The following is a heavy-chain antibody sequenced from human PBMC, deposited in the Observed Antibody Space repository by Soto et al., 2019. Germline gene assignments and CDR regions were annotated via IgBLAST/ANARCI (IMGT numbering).Heavy chain of an antibody. CDR3: ARDAGYGDFSYYIDF. CDR1: GFTFSSYW. Sequence: PGGSLRLSCAASGFTFSSYWMSWVRQAPGKGLEWVANIKQDGSEKYYVDSVKGRFTISRDNAKNSLYLQMNSLRAEDTAVYYCARDAGYGDFSYYIDFSGQGTLVTVSS. J-gene: IGHJ4*02. V-gene: IGHV3-7*01. D-gene: IGHD4-17*01. CDR2: IKQDGSEK.